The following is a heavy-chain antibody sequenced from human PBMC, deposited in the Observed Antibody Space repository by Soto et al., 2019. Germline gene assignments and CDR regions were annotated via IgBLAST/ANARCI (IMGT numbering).Heavy chain of an antibody. V-gene: IGHV4-38-2*01. CDR2: IYHSGST. J-gene: IGHJ5*02. CDR3: ARILGYCSGGSCYRVNWFDP. CDR1: GYSISSGYY. D-gene: IGHD2-15*01. Sequence: PSETLSLTCAVSGYSISSGYYWGWIRRPPGKGLEWIGSIYHSGSTYYNPSLKSRVTISVDTSKNQFSLKLSSVTAADTAVYYCARILGYCSGGSCYRVNWFDPWGQGTLVTVSS.